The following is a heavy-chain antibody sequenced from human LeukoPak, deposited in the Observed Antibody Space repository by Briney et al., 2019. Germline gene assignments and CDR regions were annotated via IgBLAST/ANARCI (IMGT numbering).Heavy chain of an antibody. CDR2: IYYSGST. Sequence: SETLSLTCTVSGGSVSSGSYYWSWIRQPPGKGLEWIGYIYYSGSTNYNPSLKSRVTISVDTSKNQFSLKLSSVTAADTAVYYCARVVGGDSGYDHYYYYYGMDVWGQGTTVTVSS. CDR1: GGSVSSGSYY. CDR3: ARVVGGDSGYDHYYYYYGMDV. J-gene: IGHJ6*02. D-gene: IGHD5-12*01. V-gene: IGHV4-61*01.